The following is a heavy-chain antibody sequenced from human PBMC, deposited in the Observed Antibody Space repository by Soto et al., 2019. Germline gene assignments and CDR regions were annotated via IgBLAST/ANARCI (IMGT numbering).Heavy chain of an antibody. CDR1: GFTVSDTY. CDR3: ATWYKSNYVGAFDI. J-gene: IGHJ3*02. V-gene: IGHV3-66*01. Sequence: GGSLRLSCAASGFTVSDTYMSWVRQAPGKGLEWVSVIFAAATTYYADSVKGRFTISRDNSKNTLYLQLNSLRAEDTAMYYCATWYKSNYVGAFDIWGPGTMVTVSS. CDR2: IFAAATT. D-gene: IGHD1-7*01.